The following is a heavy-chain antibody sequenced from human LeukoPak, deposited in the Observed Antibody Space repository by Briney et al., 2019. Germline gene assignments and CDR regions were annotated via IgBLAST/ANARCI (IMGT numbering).Heavy chain of an antibody. Sequence: GGSLRLSCAASGFTFSSYAMSWVRQAPGKRLEWVSAISGSGGSTYYADSVKGRFTISRDNSKNTLYLQMNSLRAEDTAVYYCAKGAKIITIFGVVIKGVDAFDIWGQGTMVTVSS. J-gene: IGHJ3*02. D-gene: IGHD3-3*01. CDR3: AKGAKIITIFGVVIKGVDAFDI. CDR1: GFTFSSYA. V-gene: IGHV3-23*01. CDR2: ISGSGGST.